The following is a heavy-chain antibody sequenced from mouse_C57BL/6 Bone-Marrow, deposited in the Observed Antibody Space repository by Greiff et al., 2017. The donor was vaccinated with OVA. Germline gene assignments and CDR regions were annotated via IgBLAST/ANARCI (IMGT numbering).Heavy chain of an antibody. CDR2: IDPSDSYT. Sequence: QVHVKQPGAELVRPGTSVKLSCKASGYTFTSYWMHWVKQRPGQGLEWIGVIDPSDSYTNYNQKFKGKATLTVDTSSSTAYMQLSSLTSEDSAVYYCALYGNYRAYWGQGTLVTVSA. V-gene: IGHV1-59*01. CDR1: GYTFTSYW. D-gene: IGHD2-1*01. CDR3: ALYGNYRAY. J-gene: IGHJ3*01.